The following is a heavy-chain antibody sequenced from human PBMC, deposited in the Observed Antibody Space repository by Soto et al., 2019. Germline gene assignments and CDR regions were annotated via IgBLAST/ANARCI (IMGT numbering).Heavy chain of an antibody. CDR3: ARAVRIAAAVNWFDP. D-gene: IGHD6-13*01. CDR2: IIPIFGTA. Sequence: GASVKVSCKASGGTFSSYAISWVRQAPGQGLEWMGGIIPIFGTANYAQKFQGRVTITADESTSTAYMELSSLRSEDTAVYYCARAVRIAAAVNWFDPWGQGALVTVSS. V-gene: IGHV1-69*13. CDR1: GGTFSSYA. J-gene: IGHJ5*02.